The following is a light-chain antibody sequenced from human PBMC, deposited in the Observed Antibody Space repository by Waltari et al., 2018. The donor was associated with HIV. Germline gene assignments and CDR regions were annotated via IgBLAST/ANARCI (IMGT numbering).Light chain of an antibody. J-gene: IGLJ6*01. Sequence: QSALTQPPSASGSLGQSVTISCTGTSSDVGGYEYVSWYQQHPDKAPKLIIYEVNKRPSGVPDRCSGSKSDNTASLTVAGLQDDDEAHYYCASYGDTNRVLFGGGTRVTVL. CDR2: EVN. CDR3: ASYGDTNRVL. V-gene: IGLV2-8*01. CDR1: SSDVGGYEY.